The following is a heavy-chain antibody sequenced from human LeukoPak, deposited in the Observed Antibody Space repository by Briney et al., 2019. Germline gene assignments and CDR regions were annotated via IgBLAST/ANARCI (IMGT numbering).Heavy chain of an antibody. J-gene: IGHJ5*02. CDR3: ASVLSSSGWYDGWFDP. D-gene: IGHD6-19*01. V-gene: IGHV4-31*03. Sequence: SETLSLTCTVSGGSISSGGYYWSWIRQHPGKGLEWIGYIYYSGSTYYNPSLKSRVTISVDTSKNQFSLKLSSVTAADTAVYYCASVLSSSGWYDGWFDPWGQGTLVTVSS. CDR1: GGSISSGGYY. CDR2: IYYSGST.